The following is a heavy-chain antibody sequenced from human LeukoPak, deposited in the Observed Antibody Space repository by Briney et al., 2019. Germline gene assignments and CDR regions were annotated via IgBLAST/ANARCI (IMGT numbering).Heavy chain of an antibody. D-gene: IGHD3-10*01. CDR3: ARRGGSGSYYKFWYYYSMDV. V-gene: IGHV4-34*01. CDR1: GWSFSGYY. Sequence: SETLSLTCAVYGWSFSGYYWSWIRQPPGKGLKWIGEINHRGSTNYNPSLKSRVTISVDTSKNQFSLKLSTLTAADTAVDYCARRGGSGSYYKFWYYYSMDVWGNGTTVTIS. J-gene: IGHJ6*03. CDR2: INHRGST.